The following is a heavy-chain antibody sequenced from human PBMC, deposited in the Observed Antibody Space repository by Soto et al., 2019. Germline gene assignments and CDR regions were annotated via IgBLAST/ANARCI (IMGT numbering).Heavy chain of an antibody. D-gene: IGHD3-3*01. V-gene: IGHV4-34*01. Sequence: PSETLSLTCAVYGGSFSGYYWSWIRQPPGKGLEWIGEINHSGSTNYNPSLKSRVTISVDTSKNQFSLKLSSVTAADTAVYYCARSFFDFWRGPLPWFDSWGPGILVTLFS. CDR3: ARSFFDFWRGPLPWFDS. CDR1: GGSFSGYY. CDR2: INHSGST. J-gene: IGHJ5*01.